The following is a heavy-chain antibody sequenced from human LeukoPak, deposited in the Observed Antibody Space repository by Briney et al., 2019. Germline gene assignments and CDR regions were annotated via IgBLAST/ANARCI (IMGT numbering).Heavy chain of an antibody. Sequence: GGSLRLSCAASGFTFSNYWMSWVRQAPGKGLEWVANIQQDGSETYYVDSVKGRFTISRDNAKNSLYLQMNSLRAEDTAVYYCARIGLGYILWEYWGQGTLVTVSS. CDR2: IQQDGSET. CDR1: GFTFSNYW. CDR3: ARIGLGYILWEY. V-gene: IGHV3-7*01. D-gene: IGHD2/OR15-2a*01. J-gene: IGHJ4*02.